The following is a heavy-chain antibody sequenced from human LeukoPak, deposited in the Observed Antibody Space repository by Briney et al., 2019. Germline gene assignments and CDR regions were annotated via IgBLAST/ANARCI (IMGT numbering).Heavy chain of an antibody. D-gene: IGHD4-17*01. Sequence: SETLSLTCTVSGGSISGYYWGWIRQPPGKGLEWIGSIFYSGSTYYNPSLKSRVTISQDTSKNQFSLKLSSVTAADTAVYYCARSATVTTGYFDFWGQGTLVTVSS. CDR3: ARSATVTTGYFDF. J-gene: IGHJ4*02. CDR2: IFYSGST. CDR1: GGSISGYY. V-gene: IGHV4-39*07.